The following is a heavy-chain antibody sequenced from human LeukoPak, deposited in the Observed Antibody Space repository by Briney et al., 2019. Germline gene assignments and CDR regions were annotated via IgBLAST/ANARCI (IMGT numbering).Heavy chain of an antibody. CDR2: ISAYNGNT. CDR1: GYTFTSYG. CDR3: ARDLYYDFWSGYQFDP. J-gene: IGHJ5*02. Sequence: ASVKVSCKASGYTFTSYGISWVRQAPGQGLEWMGWISAYNGNTNYAQKLQGRVTMTTDTSTSTAYMELTSLRSDDTAVYYCARDLYYDFWSGYQFDPWGQGTLVTVSS. V-gene: IGHV1-18*01. D-gene: IGHD3-3*01.